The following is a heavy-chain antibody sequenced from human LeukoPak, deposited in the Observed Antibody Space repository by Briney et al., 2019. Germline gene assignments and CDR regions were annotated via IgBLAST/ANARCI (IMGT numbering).Heavy chain of an antibody. V-gene: IGHV3-7*01. Sequence: GGSLRLSCAASGFTFTSYWMTWVRQAPGKGLEWVANIKQDGSEKYYVDSVMGRFTISRDNAKNSLYLQMNSLRAEDTTVYYCARMSSSSWYVCDYWGQGTLVTVSS. J-gene: IGHJ4*02. D-gene: IGHD6-13*01. CDR1: GFTFTSYW. CDR3: ARMSSSSWYVCDY. CDR2: IKQDGSEK.